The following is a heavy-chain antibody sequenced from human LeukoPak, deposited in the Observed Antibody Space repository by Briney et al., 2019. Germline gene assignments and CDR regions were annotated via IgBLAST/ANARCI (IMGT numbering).Heavy chain of an antibody. Sequence: PGGSLRLSCAASGFTFSSYGMHWVRQAPGKGLEWVAFIQSDGGDQYYADSVKGRLSISRDNSKNTLYLQMNSLRTEDTAVYYCAKRDGYNSGPFDYWGQGTLVTVSS. CDR2: IQSDGGDQ. D-gene: IGHD5-24*01. V-gene: IGHV3-30*02. CDR3: AKRDGYNSGPFDY. CDR1: GFTFSSYG. J-gene: IGHJ4*02.